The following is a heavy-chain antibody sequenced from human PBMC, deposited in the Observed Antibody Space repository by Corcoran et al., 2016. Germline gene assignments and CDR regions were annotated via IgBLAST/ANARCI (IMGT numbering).Heavy chain of an antibody. D-gene: IGHD3-3*01. CDR3: ARNVRGLIFGVVNSNWFDP. J-gene: IGHJ5*02. Sequence: QQQQQESGPGLVKPSETLSLTCTVSGGSISSSSYYWGWIRQPPGKGLEWIGSSYYSGSTYYNPSLKSRVTISVDTSKNQFSLKLSSVTAADTALYYCARNVRGLIFGVVNSNWFDPWGQVTLVTVSS. V-gene: IGHV4-39*07. CDR1: GGSISSSSYY. CDR2: SYYSGST.